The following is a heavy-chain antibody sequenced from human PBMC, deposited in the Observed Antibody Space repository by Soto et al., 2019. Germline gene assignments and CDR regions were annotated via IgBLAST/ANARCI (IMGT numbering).Heavy chain of an antibody. CDR3: AKDGAARPLLYYYYGMDV. V-gene: IGHV3-43*01. CDR1: GFTFDDYT. D-gene: IGHD6-6*01. Sequence: GGSLRLSCAASGFTFDDYTMHWVRQAPGKGLEWVSLISWDGGSTYYADSVKGRFTISRDNSKNSLYLQMNSLRTEDTALYYCAKDGAARPLLYYYYGMDVWGQWTTVTVSS. CDR2: ISWDGGST. J-gene: IGHJ6*02.